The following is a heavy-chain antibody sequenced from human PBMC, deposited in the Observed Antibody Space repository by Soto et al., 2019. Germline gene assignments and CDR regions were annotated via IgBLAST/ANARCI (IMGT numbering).Heavy chain of an antibody. CDR3: ARVVTMVRGYYYYGMDV. V-gene: IGHV1-2*02. CDR2: INPNSGGT. D-gene: IGHD3-10*01. CDR1: GYTFTGYY. J-gene: IGHJ6*02. Sequence: ASVKVSCKASGYTFTGYYMHWVRQAPGQGLEWMGWINPNSGGTNYAQKFQGRVTMTRDTSISTAYMELSRLRSDDTAVYYCARVVTMVRGYYYYGMDVWGQGTTGTVSS.